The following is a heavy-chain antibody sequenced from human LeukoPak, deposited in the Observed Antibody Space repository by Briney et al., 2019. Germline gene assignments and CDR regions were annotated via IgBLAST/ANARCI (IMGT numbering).Heavy chain of an antibody. D-gene: IGHD6-19*01. CDR1: GFTFSNYN. Sequence: GGSLRLSCAASGFTFSNYNMNWVRQPPGKGLQWVSAIGGSGGSTYYADSVKGRFTISRDNSKNTLYLQMNSLRAEDTAVYYCAKDGVAVAGDWYFDLWGRGTLVTVSS. CDR3: AKDGVAVAGDWYFDL. CDR2: IGGSGGST. V-gene: IGHV3-23*01. J-gene: IGHJ2*01.